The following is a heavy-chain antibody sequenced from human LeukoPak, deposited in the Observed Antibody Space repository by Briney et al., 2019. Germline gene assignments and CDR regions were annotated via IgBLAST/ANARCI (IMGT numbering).Heavy chain of an antibody. V-gene: IGHV4-59*08. Sequence: PETLSLTCTVSGGSISSYYWSWIRQPPGKGLEWIGYIYYSGSTNYNPSLKSRVTISVDTSKNQFSLKLSSVTAADTAVYYCARGYCSSTSCYLFDYWGQGTLVTVSS. D-gene: IGHD2-2*01. CDR1: GGSISSYY. CDR2: IYYSGST. J-gene: IGHJ4*02. CDR3: ARGYCSSTSCYLFDY.